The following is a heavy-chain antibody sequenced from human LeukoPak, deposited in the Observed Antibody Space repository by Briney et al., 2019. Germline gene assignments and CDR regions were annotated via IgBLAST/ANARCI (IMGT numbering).Heavy chain of an antibody. D-gene: IGHD7-27*01. Sequence: ASVKVSCKASGYSFTDYYIHWVRQAPGQGLEWMGWIKPNSGHTNYVEKFQGRVAMTRDTSISTAYMELSRLRSDDTAVYYCATFDQDWGTFHYWGQGTLVTVSS. CDR1: GYSFTDYY. V-gene: IGHV1-2*02. CDR3: ATFDQDWGTFHY. J-gene: IGHJ4*02. CDR2: IKPNSGHT.